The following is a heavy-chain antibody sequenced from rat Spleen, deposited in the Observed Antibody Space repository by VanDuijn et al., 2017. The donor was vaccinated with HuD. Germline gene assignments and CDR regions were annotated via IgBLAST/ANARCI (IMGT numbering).Heavy chain of an antibody. D-gene: IGHD1-6*01. Sequence: EVQLVETGGGLVQPGKSLKLSCVASGFTFSSYWMYWIRQAPGKGLEWVASITNTGDTTYYSDSVKGRFTISRDNAISTLYLQVSSLRSEDTATYYCTRENYYTGDYWGQGVMVTVSS. CDR1: GFTFSSYW. V-gene: IGHV5-31*01. CDR3: TRENYYTGDY. J-gene: IGHJ2*01. CDR2: ITNTGDTT.